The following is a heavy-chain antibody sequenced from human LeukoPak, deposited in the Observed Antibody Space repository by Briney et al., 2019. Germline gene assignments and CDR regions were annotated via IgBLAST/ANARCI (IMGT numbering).Heavy chain of an antibody. CDR1: GFTFSSYW. Sequence: GGSLRLSCAASGFTFSSYWVHWVRQAPGKGLVWVSRINSDGSSTSYADSVKGRFTISRDNAKNTLYLQMNSLRAEDTAVYYCARDQPLRLRQLYYYYMDVWGKGTTVTVSS. D-gene: IGHD6-25*01. CDR3: ARDQPLRLRQLYYYYMDV. V-gene: IGHV3-74*01. J-gene: IGHJ6*03. CDR2: INSDGSST.